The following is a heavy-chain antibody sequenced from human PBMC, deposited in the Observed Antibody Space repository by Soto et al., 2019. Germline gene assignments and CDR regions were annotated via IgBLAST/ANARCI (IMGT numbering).Heavy chain of an antibody. CDR1: GFTFSSYA. CDR2: ISSDGRST. D-gene: IGHD2-2*01. CDR3: AARSCSSTACFHFDY. V-gene: IGHV3-64*02. J-gene: IGHJ4*02. Sequence: PGGSLRLSCAASGFTFSSYALHWVRQAPGKGLEYVSAISSDGRSTYYADSVKGRFTISRDNSKNTLFLQMGSLRAEDMAVYYCAARSCSSTACFHFDYWGRGTLVTVSS.